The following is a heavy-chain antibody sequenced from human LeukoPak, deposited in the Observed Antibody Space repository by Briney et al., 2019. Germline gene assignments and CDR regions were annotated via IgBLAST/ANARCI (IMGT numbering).Heavy chain of an antibody. D-gene: IGHD3-22*01. Sequence: PGGSLRLSCAASGFTFSSYAMSWVRQAPGKGLEWVSAISGSGGSTYYADSAKGRFTISRDNSKNTLYLQMNSLRAEDTAVYYCAKNYDSSGYYYYYGMDVWGQGTTVTVSS. CDR3: AKNYDSSGYYYYYGMDV. CDR2: ISGSGGST. J-gene: IGHJ6*02. V-gene: IGHV3-23*01. CDR1: GFTFSSYA.